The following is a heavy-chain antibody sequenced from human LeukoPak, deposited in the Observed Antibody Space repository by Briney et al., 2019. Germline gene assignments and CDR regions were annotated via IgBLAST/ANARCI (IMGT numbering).Heavy chain of an antibody. CDR1: GYTFTSYG. J-gene: IGHJ4*02. CDR2: ISAYNGNT. CDR3: AREVLRYFDWPLDY. Sequence: GASVKVSCRXSGYTFTSYGISWVRQAPGQGLEWMGRISAYNGNTNYAQKLQGRVTMTTDTSTSTAYMELRSLRSDDTAVYYCAREVLRYFDWPLDYWGQGTLVTVSS. V-gene: IGHV1-18*01. D-gene: IGHD3-9*01.